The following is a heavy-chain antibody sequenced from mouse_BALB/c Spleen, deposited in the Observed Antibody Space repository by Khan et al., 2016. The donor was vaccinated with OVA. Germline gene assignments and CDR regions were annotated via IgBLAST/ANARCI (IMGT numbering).Heavy chain of an antibody. CDR3: AINYYGSSFYFDY. D-gene: IGHD1-1*01. J-gene: IGHJ2*01. V-gene: IGHV2-6-7*01. CDR2: IWGDGST. CDR1: GFSLIDYS. Sequence: QVQLKESGPGLVAPSQSLSITCTVSGFSLIDYSVNWVRQPPGKGLEWLGVIWGDGSTDYNSPLKSRLSISKDNSKSQVFLQMNSLQTDDTARYYCAINYYGSSFYFDYWGRGTTLTVSS.